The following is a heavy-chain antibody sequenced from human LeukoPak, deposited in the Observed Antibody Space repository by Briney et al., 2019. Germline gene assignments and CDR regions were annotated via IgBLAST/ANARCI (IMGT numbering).Heavy chain of an antibody. J-gene: IGHJ6*03. D-gene: IGHD2-2*01. V-gene: IGHV3-23*01. CDR2: VSGADGTT. CDR1: GFTVTNNNY. CDR3: AKHWSYCSTTSCFFNYYYYYMDV. Sequence: GGSLRLSCAASGFTVTNNNYMSWVRQSPRKGLEWVSGVSGADGTTYYADSVKGRFTISRDNSKSTLYLQMNNLRAEDTAVYYCAKHWSYCSTTSCFFNYYYYYMDVWGKGTTVTVSS.